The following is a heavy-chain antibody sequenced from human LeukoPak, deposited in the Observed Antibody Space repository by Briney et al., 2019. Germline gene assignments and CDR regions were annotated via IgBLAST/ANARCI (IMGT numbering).Heavy chain of an antibody. Sequence: GGSLRLSCAASGFTVSSNYMSWVRQAPGKGLEWVSVIYSGGSTYYADSVKGRFTISRDNSKNTLYLQMNSLRAEDTAVYYCARDLSGYCSSTSCPPRSNWFDPWGQGTLVTVSS. CDR2: IYSGGST. D-gene: IGHD2-2*03. CDR3: ARDLSGYCSSTSCPPRSNWFDP. CDR1: GFTVSSNY. V-gene: IGHV3-53*01. J-gene: IGHJ5*02.